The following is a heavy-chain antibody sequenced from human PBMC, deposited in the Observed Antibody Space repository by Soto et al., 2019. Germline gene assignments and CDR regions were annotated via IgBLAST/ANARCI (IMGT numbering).Heavy chain of an antibody. CDR1: GGSISSYY. V-gene: IGHV4-59*01. CDR2: IYYSGST. Sequence: QVQLQESGPGLVKPSETLSLTCTVSGGSISSYYWSWIRQPPGKGLEWIGYIYYSGSTNYNPSLKSRVTISVDTSKNQFALKLSSVTAADTAVYYCAGGSVASFFDYWGQGPLVTVSS. CDR3: AGGSVASFFDY. D-gene: IGHD3-10*01. J-gene: IGHJ4*02.